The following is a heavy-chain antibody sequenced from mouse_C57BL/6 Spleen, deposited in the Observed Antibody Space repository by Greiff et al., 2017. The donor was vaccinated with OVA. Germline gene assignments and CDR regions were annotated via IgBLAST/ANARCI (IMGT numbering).Heavy chain of an antibody. CDR3: ARDSNPYYFDY. CDR1: GYTFTDYY. CDR2: IYPGSGNT. D-gene: IGHD2-5*01. J-gene: IGHJ2*01. Sequence: QVQLQQSGAELVRPGASVKLSCKASGYTFTDYYINWVKQRPGQGLEWIARIYPGSGNTYYNEKFKGKATLTAEKSSSTAYMQLSSLTSEDSAVYFCARDSNPYYFDYWGQGTTLTVSS. V-gene: IGHV1-76*01.